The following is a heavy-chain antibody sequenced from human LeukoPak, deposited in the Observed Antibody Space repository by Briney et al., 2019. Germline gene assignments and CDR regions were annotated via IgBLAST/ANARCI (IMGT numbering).Heavy chain of an antibody. V-gene: IGHV4-34*01. CDR1: GGSFSGYY. J-gene: IGHJ3*02. Sequence: PSETLSLTCAVYGGSFSGYYWSWIRQPPGKGLEWIGEINHSGSTNYNPSLKSRVTISVDTSKNQFSLKLSSVTAADTAVYYCASRTAAAPRTKAFDIWGQGTMVAVSS. CDR3: ASRTAAAPRTKAFDI. CDR2: INHSGST. D-gene: IGHD6-13*01.